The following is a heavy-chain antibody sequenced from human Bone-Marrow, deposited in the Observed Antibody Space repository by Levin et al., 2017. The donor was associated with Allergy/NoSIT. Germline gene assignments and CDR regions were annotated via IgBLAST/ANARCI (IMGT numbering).Heavy chain of an antibody. CDR2: IRNSGATT. V-gene: IGHV3-23*01. CDR3: ASDGVYAIPDY. Sequence: GESLKISCAASGFTFSSFAMSWVRQAPGKGLEWVSYIRNSGATTSYADSVKGRFTICRDNSKNTLYLQLNSLGVDDTAVYYCASDGVYAIPDYWGQGTLVTVSS. CDR1: GFTFSSFA. D-gene: IGHD2-8*01. J-gene: IGHJ4*02.